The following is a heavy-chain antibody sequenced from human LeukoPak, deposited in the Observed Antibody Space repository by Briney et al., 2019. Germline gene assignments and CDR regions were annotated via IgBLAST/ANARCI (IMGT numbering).Heavy chain of an antibody. CDR2: TSAYNGNT. J-gene: IGHJ4*02. CDR3: ARDQEGFDY. CDR1: GYTFTSYG. Sequence: PRASVKVSCKASGYTFTSYGISWVRQAPGPGLEWMGWTSAYNGNTNYAQKFQGRVTATRDTSTSTVHMELSGLRSEDTAVYYCARDQEGFDYWGQGTLVTVSS. V-gene: IGHV1-18*01.